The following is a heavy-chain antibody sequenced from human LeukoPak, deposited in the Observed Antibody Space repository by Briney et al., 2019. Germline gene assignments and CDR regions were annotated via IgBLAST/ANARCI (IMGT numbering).Heavy chain of an antibody. V-gene: IGHV3-23*01. J-gene: IGHJ4*02. D-gene: IGHD3-10*01. CDR2: IAGSGGGT. CDR3: AKRGVVIRVFLVGFHKEAYYFDS. CDR1: GITLSNYG. Sequence: PGGSLRLSCAVSGITLSNYGMSWVRQAPGKGLEWVAGIAGSGGGTNYADSVKGRFTISRDNPKYTLYLQMNSLRADDTAVYFCAKRGVVIRVFLVGFHKEAYYFDSWGQGALVTVSS.